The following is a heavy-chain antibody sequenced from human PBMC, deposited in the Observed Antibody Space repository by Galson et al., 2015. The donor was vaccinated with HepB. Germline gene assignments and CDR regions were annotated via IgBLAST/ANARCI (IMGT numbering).Heavy chain of an antibody. Sequence: SLRLSCAASGFTFDDYAMHWVRQAPGKGLEWVSGISWNSGSIGYADSVKGRFTISRDNAKNSLYLQMNSLRAEDTALYYCAKGQQLGVRNYMDVWGKGTTVTVSS. CDR2: ISWNSGSI. CDR1: GFTFDDYA. V-gene: IGHV3-9*01. J-gene: IGHJ6*03. CDR3: AKGQQLGVRNYMDV. D-gene: IGHD6-13*01.